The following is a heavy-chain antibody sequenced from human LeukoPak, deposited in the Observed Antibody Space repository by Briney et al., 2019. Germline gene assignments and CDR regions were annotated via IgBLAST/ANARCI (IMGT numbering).Heavy chain of an antibody. CDR1: GGSISSSSYY. J-gene: IGHJ4*02. CDR2: IYYSGST. Sequence: PSETLSLTCTVSGGSISSSSYYWGWIRQPQGKGLEWIGSIYYSGSTYYNPSLKSRITISVDTSKSQFSLKLSSVTAADTAVYYCARQEGYFDYWGQGIPVTVSS. V-gene: IGHV4-39*01. CDR3: ARQEGYFDY.